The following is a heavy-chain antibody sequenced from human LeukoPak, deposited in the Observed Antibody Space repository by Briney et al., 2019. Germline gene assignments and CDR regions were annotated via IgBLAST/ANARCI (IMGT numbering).Heavy chain of an antibody. CDR3: ARADKGYGNNWFDP. Sequence: SETLSLTCTVSGGSISSSSYYWGWIRQPPGKGLEWIGSIYYSGSTYYNPSLKSRVTISVDTSKNQFSLKLSSVTAADTAVYYCARADKGYGNNWFDPWGQGTLVTVSS. CDR2: IYYSGST. D-gene: IGHD5-18*01. J-gene: IGHJ5*02. CDR1: GGSISSSSYY. V-gene: IGHV4-39*07.